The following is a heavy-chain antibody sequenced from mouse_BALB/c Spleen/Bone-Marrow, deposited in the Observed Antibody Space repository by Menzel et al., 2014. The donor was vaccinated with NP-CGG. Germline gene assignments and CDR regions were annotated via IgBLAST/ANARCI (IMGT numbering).Heavy chain of an antibody. Sequence: DLVKPGASVKLSCKASGYTFXNYWINWIKQRPGQGLEWIGRTAPGSDNTYYNEMFKGKATLTVDTSSSTAYMQLSSQSSEDSAVYFCAREYYDNSFAYWGQGTLVTVSA. CDR3: AREYYDNSFAY. V-gene: IGHV1S41*01. D-gene: IGHD2-1*01. J-gene: IGHJ3*01. CDR2: TAPGSDNT. CDR1: GYTFXNYW.